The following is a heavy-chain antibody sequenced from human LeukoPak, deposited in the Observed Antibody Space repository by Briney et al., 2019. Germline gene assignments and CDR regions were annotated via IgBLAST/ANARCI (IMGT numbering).Heavy chain of an antibody. Sequence: GGSLRLSCAAPGFTFSTYSMNWVRQAPGKGLKWVSAITASGGTTYYADSVKGRFTISRDNSKNSLYLQMNSLRDEDTAVYYCAKARIASAGTGAFDVWGQGTMVTVSS. J-gene: IGHJ3*01. CDR3: AKARIASAGTGAFDV. CDR2: ITASGGTT. D-gene: IGHD6-13*01. CDR1: GFTFSTYS. V-gene: IGHV3-23*01.